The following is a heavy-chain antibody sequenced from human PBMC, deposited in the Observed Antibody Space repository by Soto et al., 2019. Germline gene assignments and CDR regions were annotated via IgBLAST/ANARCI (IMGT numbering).Heavy chain of an antibody. CDR2: INGDGSST. V-gene: IGHV3-74*01. D-gene: IGHD1-7*01. J-gene: IGHJ4*02. CDR1: GFTFSNYW. Sequence: PGGSLRLSCVASGFTFSNYWIHWVRQAPGKGLVWVSRINGDGSSTNYADSVKGKFTISRDNAKNTVYLQMNSLRVEDTAVYYCARGARNYYYFDCWGQGPRSPSPQ. CDR3: ARGARNYYYFDC.